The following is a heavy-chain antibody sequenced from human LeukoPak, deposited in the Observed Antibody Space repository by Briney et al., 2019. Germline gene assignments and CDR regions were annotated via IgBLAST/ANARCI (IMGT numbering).Heavy chain of an antibody. CDR3: ASSSYYYGSGSPYYYGMDV. V-gene: IGHV4-59*01. Sequence: SETLSLTCTVSGGSISSYYWSWIRQPPGKGLEWIGYIYYSGSTNYNPSLKSRVTISVDTSKNQFSLKLSSVTAADTAVYYCASSSYYYGSGSPYYYGMDVWGKGTTVTVSS. J-gene: IGHJ6*04. D-gene: IGHD3-10*01. CDR2: IYYSGST. CDR1: GGSISSYY.